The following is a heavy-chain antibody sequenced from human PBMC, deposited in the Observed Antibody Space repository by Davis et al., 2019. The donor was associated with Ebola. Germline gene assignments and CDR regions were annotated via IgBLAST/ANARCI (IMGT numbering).Heavy chain of an antibody. CDR1: GYTFTGYY. V-gene: IGHV1-2*04. CDR3: ALARAKYCSGGSCYYYYYGMDV. Sequence: ASVKVSCKASGYTFTGYYMHWVRQAPGQGLEWMGWINPNSGGTNYAQKFQGWVTMTRDTSISTAYMELSRLRSNDTAVYYCALARAKYCSGGSCYYYYYGMDVWGQGTTVTVSS. J-gene: IGHJ6*02. D-gene: IGHD2-15*01. CDR2: INPNSGGT.